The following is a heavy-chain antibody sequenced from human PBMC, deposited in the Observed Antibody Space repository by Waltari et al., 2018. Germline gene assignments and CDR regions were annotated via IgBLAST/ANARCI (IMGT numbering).Heavy chain of an antibody. J-gene: IGHJ6*02. CDR1: GGSISSGAYY. CDR3: ARNMPYCGGDCSLGMDV. V-gene: IGHV4-30-4*08. Sequence: QVQLQESGPGLVKPSQPLSLTCTVSGGSISSGAYYWSWIRQPPGKGLEWIGYIYYSGSTYYNPSLKSRVTISVDTSKNQFSLKLSSVTAADTAVYYCARNMPYCGGDCSLGMDVWGQGTTVTVSS. CDR2: IYYSGST. D-gene: IGHD2-21*01.